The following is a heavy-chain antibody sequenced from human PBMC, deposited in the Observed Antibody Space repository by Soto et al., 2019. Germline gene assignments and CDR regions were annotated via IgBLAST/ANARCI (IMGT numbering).Heavy chain of an antibody. D-gene: IGHD6-13*01. CDR1: GGSISSSNW. CDR2: IYHSGST. CDR3: ARDWSIAAAGRYYYGMDV. Sequence: SETLSLTCAVSGGSISSSNWWSWVRQPPGKGLEWIGEIYHSGSTNYNPSLKSRVTISVDKSKNQFPLKLSSVTAADTAVYYCARDWSIAAAGRYYYGMDVWGQGTTVTVSS. V-gene: IGHV4-4*02. J-gene: IGHJ6*02.